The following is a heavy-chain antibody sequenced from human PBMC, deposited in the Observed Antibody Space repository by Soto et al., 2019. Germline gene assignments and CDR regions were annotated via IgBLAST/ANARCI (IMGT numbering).Heavy chain of an antibody. Sequence: QVHLVESGGGVVQPGRSLRLSCAASGFTFNNFGMYWVRQAPGKGLERVAVISYDGSNTFYVDSVKGRFTISRDNSKNTVYLHMNSLIADDTAVYYCAKNIYCEVTAMDYFDYWGQGTRVTVAS. CDR3: AKNIYCEVTAMDYFDY. CDR2: ISYDGSNT. D-gene: IGHD2-21*02. CDR1: GFTFNNFG. J-gene: IGHJ4*02. V-gene: IGHV3-30*18.